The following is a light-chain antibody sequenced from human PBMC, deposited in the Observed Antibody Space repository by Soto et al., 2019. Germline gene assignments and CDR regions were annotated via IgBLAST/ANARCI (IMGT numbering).Light chain of an antibody. CDR3: CYLECEPYV. CDR1: SSDVGGYDH. Sequence: QSVLTQPASVSGSPGQSITISCTGTSSDVGGYDHVSWYQQHPGKAPKLMIYDVHKRPSGVPDRVSGSKSGNTASLTVSGLRAEDEADYDYCYLECEPYVFGTGTKVTVL. CDR2: DVH. J-gene: IGLJ1*01. V-gene: IGLV2-11*01.